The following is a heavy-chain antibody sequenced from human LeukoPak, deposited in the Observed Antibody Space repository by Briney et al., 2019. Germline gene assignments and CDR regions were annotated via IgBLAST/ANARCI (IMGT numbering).Heavy chain of an antibody. Sequence: PGGSLRLSCAASGFTFSSYNMNWVRQAPGKGLEWVSSISGSSSYIYYADSVKGRFTISRDNAKNSLYLQMNSLRAEDTAVYYCAGRGYSYGLAGSFDYWGQGTLVTVSS. V-gene: IGHV3-21*01. D-gene: IGHD5-18*01. J-gene: IGHJ4*02. CDR1: GFTFSSYN. CDR2: ISGSSSYI. CDR3: AGRGYSYGLAGSFDY.